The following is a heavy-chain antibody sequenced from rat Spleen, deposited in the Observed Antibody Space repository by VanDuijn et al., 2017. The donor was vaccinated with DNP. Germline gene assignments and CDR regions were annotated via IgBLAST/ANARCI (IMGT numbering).Heavy chain of an antibody. Sequence: EVLLVESDGGLVQPGRSLKLSCAVSGFTFSNYDMAWVRQAPTKGLEWVATISYNGGTPYYRDSVKGRFTISRDNAQSTLYLQMNSLRSEDTATYYWTRDAPNTVAQAIYFDYWGQGVMVTVSS. V-gene: IGHV5-29*01. D-gene: IGHD1-8*01. CDR3: TRDAPNTVAQAIYFDY. CDR1: GFTFSNYD. J-gene: IGHJ2*01. CDR2: ISYNGGTP.